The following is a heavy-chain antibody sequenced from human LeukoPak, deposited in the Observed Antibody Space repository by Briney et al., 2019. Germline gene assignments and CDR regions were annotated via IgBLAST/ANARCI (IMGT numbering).Heavy chain of an antibody. CDR2: IIPIFGTA. J-gene: IGHJ4*02. V-gene: IGHV1-69*13. CDR3: ARDYYGSGSYYNTFDY. Sequence: SVKVSCKASGYTFTSYGISWVRQAPGQGLEWMGGIIPIFGTANYAQKFQGRVTITADESTSTAYMELSSLRSEDTAVYYCARDYYGSGSYYNTFDYWGQGTLVTVSS. CDR1: GYTFTSYG. D-gene: IGHD3-10*01.